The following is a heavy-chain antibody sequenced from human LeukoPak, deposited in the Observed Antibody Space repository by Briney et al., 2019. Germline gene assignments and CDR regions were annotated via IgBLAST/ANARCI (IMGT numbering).Heavy chain of an antibody. CDR3: ARPSSGFHF. Sequence: AGGSLKLSCAASGFILSDVAMHWVRQASGKGLEWVGRIRTKVDSYATTYAASVKGRFTVSRDDSKNTAYLEMNSLKSEDTAVYYCARPSSGFHFWGQGTLVTVSS. D-gene: IGHD3-22*01. V-gene: IGHV3-73*01. J-gene: IGHJ4*02. CDR1: GFILSDVA. CDR2: IRTKVDSYAT.